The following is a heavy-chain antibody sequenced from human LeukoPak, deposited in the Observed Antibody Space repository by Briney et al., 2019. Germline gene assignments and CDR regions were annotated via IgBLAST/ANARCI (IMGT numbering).Heavy chain of an antibody. D-gene: IGHD3-10*01. V-gene: IGHV3-30*03. CDR2: ISYDGSNK. CDR1: GFTFSSYG. CDR3: ARKDEHYGSGSFSY. Sequence: GRSLRLSCAASGFTFSSYGMHWVRQAPGKGLEWVAVISYDGSNKYYADSVKGRFTIPRDNSKNTLCLQMNSLRAEDTAVYYCARKDEHYGSGSFSYWGQGTLVTVSS. J-gene: IGHJ4*02.